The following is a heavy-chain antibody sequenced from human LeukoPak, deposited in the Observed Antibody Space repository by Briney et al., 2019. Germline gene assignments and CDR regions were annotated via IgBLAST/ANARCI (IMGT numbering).Heavy chain of an antibody. J-gene: IGHJ4*02. CDR1: GYTFTSYA. CDR3: ARDRRGYNGILRY. Sequence: GASVTVSCKASGYTFTSYALTWVRQAPGQGLEWMGYIDPYNGNTNYAQKFQGRVTMTTDRSTNTGCMDLRSLRSDDTAVYYCARDRRGYNGILRYWGQGALVTVSS. V-gene: IGHV1-18*01. D-gene: IGHD1-1*01. CDR2: IDPYNGNT.